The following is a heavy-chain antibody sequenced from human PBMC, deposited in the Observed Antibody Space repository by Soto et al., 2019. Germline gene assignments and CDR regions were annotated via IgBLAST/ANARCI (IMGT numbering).Heavy chain of an antibody. J-gene: IGHJ4*02. Sequence: LRLSCAASGFTFSSYAMHWVRQAPGKGLEWVAVISYDGSNKYYADSVKGRFTISRDNSKSTLYLQMNSLRAEDTAVYYCARDSPEGSGSYTLDYWGQGTLVTVSS. CDR2: ISYDGSNK. CDR3: ARDSPEGSGSYTLDY. CDR1: GFTFSSYA. D-gene: IGHD3-10*01. V-gene: IGHV3-30-3*01.